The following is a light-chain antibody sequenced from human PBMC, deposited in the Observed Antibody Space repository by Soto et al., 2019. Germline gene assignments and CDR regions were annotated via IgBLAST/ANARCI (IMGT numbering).Light chain of an antibody. CDR2: KAT. CDR1: QSVQTW. V-gene: IGKV1-5*03. CDR3: QQYNNYFT. Sequence: MQLTQSPCTLSASVGDRVTITCRASQSVQTWLAWFQQKPGKAPKLLIYKATTLETGVPSRFSGSGSETEFTLTISDLQPDDLGTYYCQQYNNYFTFGQGTKVDIK. J-gene: IGKJ1*01.